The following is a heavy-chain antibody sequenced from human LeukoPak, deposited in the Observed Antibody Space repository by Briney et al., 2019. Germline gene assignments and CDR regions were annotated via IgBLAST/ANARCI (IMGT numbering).Heavy chain of an antibody. CDR2: IYTSGST. CDR3: ARGGSYSSSFNYYYYMDV. CDR1: GGSISSYY. D-gene: IGHD6-6*01. Sequence: SETLSLTCTVSGGSISSYYWSWIRQPAGKGLEWIGCIYTSGSTNYNPSLKSRVTMSVDTSKNQFSLKLSSVTAADTAVYYCARGGSYSSSFNYYYYMDVWGKGTTVTVSS. J-gene: IGHJ6*03. V-gene: IGHV4-4*07.